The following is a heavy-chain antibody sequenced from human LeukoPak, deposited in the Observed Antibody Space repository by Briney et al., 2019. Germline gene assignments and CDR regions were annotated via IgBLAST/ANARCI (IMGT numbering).Heavy chain of an antibody. D-gene: IGHD7-27*01. Sequence: SETLPLTCAVYGGSFSGYYWSWIRQPPGRGLEWIGEINHSGSTNYNPSLKSRVTISVDTSKNQFSLKLSSVTAADTAVYYCARHGTGGRKYYFDYWGQGTLVTVSS. CDR1: GGSFSGYY. V-gene: IGHV4-34*01. J-gene: IGHJ4*02. CDR3: ARHGTGGRKYYFDY. CDR2: INHSGST.